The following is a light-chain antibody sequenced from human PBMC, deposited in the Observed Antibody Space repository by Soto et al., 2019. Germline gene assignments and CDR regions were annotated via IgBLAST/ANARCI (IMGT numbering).Light chain of an antibody. CDR1: QSITNS. J-gene: IGKJ3*01. V-gene: IGKV1-39*01. CDR2: AAS. Sequence: DIQMTQSPSSLSASVGDRVTITCRASQSITNSLNWYQHKPGKAPPLVVYAASSLQSGVPSRFSGSGSGTDFTLTISSLQPEDFATYFCQQGNSMPFTFVPGTKVAIK. CDR3: QQGNSMPFT.